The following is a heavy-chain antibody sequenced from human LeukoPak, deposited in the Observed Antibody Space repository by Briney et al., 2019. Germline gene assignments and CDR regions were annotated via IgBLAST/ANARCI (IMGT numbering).Heavy chain of an antibody. CDR2: INPNSGGT. Sequence: ASVKVSCKASGYTFTGYYMHWVRQAPGQGLEWMGWINPNSGGTNYAQKFQGRVTMTRDTSISTAYMELSRLRSDDTAVYYCARASYRSRSADYWGQGTLVTVSS. J-gene: IGHJ4*02. V-gene: IGHV1-2*02. CDR1: GYTFTGYY. D-gene: IGHD3-16*02. CDR3: ARASYRSRSADY.